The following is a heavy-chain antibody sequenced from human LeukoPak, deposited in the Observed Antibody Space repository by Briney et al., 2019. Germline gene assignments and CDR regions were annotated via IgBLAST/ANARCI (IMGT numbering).Heavy chain of an antibody. CDR3: AKGSVSMAGTPGDV. CDR1: GFTFSSYV. D-gene: IGHD6-19*01. CDR2: IGGGGYST. J-gene: IGHJ6*02. Sequence: GGSLRLSCAASGFTFSSYVMNWVRQAPGKGLEWVSTIGGGGYSTYYADSVKGRFTISRDNSKNTLFLQMNSLRAEDTTIYYCAKGSVSMAGTPGDVWGQGTTVTVSS. V-gene: IGHV3-23*01.